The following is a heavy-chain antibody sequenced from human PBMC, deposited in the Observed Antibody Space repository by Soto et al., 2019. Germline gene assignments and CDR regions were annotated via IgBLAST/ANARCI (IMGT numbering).Heavy chain of an antibody. D-gene: IGHD1-1*01. CDR2: ISAHNGNT. CDR1: GYTFTSYG. Sequence: QVHLVQSGAEVKKPGASVKVSCKASGYTFTSYGITWVRQAPGQGLVWMGWISAHNGNTDYAQKLQGRVIVTRDTSTSTAYMELRSLISDDTAVYHCARGRYGDYWGQGALVTVSS. J-gene: IGHJ4*02. CDR3: ARGRYGDY. V-gene: IGHV1-18*01.